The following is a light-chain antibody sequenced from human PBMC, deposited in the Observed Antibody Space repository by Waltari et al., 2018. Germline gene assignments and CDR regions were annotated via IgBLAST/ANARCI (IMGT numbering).Light chain of an antibody. V-gene: IGLV2-14*01. Sequence: QSALTQPASVSGSPGQSIAISCTGTNSDVGAYNSVSWYRQHPGKAPKFMIYGVSNRPSGVSNRFSGSKSGNTASLTISGLQAEDEADYYCSSYTTSSTVVFGGGTKVTVL. J-gene: IGLJ2*01. CDR2: GVS. CDR1: NSDVGAYNS. CDR3: SSYTTSSTVV.